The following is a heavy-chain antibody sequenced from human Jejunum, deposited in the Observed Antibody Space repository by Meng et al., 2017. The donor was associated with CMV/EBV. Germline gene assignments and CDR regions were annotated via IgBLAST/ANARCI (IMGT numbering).Heavy chain of an antibody. V-gene: IGHV3-74*01. CDR2: ISLDGGST. D-gene: IGHD5-24*01. CDR1: GFTFSAYW. J-gene: IGHJ4*02. Sequence: CAASGFTFSAYWMHWVRQAPGKGLVWGSRISLDGGSTYYADSVKGRLTISRDNAKNTLYLQMNSLRAEDAAVYYCARGGDGYGNFDYWGQGTLVTVSS. CDR3: ARGGDGYGNFDY.